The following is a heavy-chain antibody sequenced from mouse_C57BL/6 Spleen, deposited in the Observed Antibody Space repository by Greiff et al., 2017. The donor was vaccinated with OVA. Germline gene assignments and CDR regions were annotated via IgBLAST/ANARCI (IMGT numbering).Heavy chain of an antibody. D-gene: IGHD1-1*01. Sequence: VQLQQPGAELVMPGASVKLSCKASGYTFTSYWMHWVKQRPGQGLEWIGEIDPSDSYTNYNQKFKGKSTLTVDKSSSTAYMQLSSLTSEDSAVYYCARSGTTVVGYFDVWGKGTTLTVSS. V-gene: IGHV1-69*01. CDR3: ARSGTTVVGYFDV. CDR1: GYTFTSYW. J-gene: IGHJ2*01. CDR2: IDPSDSYT.